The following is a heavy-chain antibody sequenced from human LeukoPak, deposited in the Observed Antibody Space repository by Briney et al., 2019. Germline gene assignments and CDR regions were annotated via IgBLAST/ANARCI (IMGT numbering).Heavy chain of an antibody. J-gene: IGHJ4*02. V-gene: IGHV3-30-3*01. CDR3: RRDWGRGVAANFVDS. CDR1: GFTFSSYA. CDR2: IWYDGSNK. Sequence: PGRSLRLSCAASGFTFSSYAMHWVRQAPGKGLEGVAFIWYDGSNKYYADSVKGRVTISRENSKNTLYLQMNSLRAEDTAVYSRRRDWGRGVAANFVDSSGQGALVTASS. D-gene: IGHD2-15*01.